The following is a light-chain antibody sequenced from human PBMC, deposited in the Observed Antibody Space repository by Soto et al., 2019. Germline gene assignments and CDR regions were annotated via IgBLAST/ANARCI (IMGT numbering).Light chain of an antibody. CDR2: AAS. J-gene: IGKJ1*01. Sequence: AIRMTQSPSSLSSSTGDRVTITCRASQGVSSYLAWYQQKPGKAPKLLIYAASTLQSGVPSRFSGCGSGTDFTLSISCLQSEDVETYYCQQYYSYPRTFGQGTKVEIK. CDR3: QQYYSYPRT. V-gene: IGKV1-8*01. CDR1: QGVSSY.